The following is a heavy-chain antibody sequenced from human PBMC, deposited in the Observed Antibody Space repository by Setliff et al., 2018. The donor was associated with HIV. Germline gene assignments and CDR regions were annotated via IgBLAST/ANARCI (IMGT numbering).Heavy chain of an antibody. J-gene: IGHJ4*02. CDR1: GFTFGDYG. CDR2: IRSKTYGGTT. Sequence: GESLKISCTTSGFTFGDYGLGWVRQAPGKGLEWVIFIRSKTYGGTTEYAASVKGRFTLSRDDSESIAYLQMDSLKTEDTAIYYCARGRTVPGAKYYFDYWGQGTLVTVSS. V-gene: IGHV3-49*04. CDR3: ARGRTVPGAKYYFDY. D-gene: IGHD2-2*01.